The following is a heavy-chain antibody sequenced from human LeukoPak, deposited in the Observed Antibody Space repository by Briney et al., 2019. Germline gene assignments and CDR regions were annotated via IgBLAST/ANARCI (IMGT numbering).Heavy chain of an antibody. V-gene: IGHV3-30-3*01. CDR3: ARDPIAVRGGYFDY. J-gene: IGHJ4*02. CDR2: ISYDGSKT. Sequence: GGSLRLSCAASGVIFNNYAMHWVRQAPGKGLEWVAVISYDGSKTYYADSVKGRFTISRDNSKYTLYMQMNSLRAEDTAVYHCARDPIAVRGGYFDYWGQGTLVTVSS. D-gene: IGHD6-19*01. CDR1: GVIFNNYA.